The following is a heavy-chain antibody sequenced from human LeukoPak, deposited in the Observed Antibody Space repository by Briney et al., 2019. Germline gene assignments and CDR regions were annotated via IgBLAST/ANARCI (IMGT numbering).Heavy chain of an antibody. D-gene: IGHD2-2*01. Sequence: GASVKVSCKASGYTFTGYYMHWVRQAPGQGLEWMGWINPNSGGTNYAQKFQGRVTMTRDTSISTAYMELSRLRSDDTAVYYCASEHCGSTSCFSAYWGQGTLVTVSS. CDR3: ASEHCGSTSCFSAY. CDR2: INPNSGGT. CDR1: GYTFTGYY. J-gene: IGHJ4*02. V-gene: IGHV1-2*02.